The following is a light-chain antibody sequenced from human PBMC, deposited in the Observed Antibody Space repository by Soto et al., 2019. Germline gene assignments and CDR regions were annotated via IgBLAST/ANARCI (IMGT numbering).Light chain of an antibody. V-gene: IGKV1-5*01. J-gene: IGKJ1*01. Sequence: MTQSPSTLSASVGDRVTITCRASQSISSWLAWYQQKPGKAPKLLIYDASSLESGVPSRFSGSGSGTEFTLTISSLQPDDFATYYCQQYNSYSQTFGQGTKVEIK. CDR3: QQYNSYSQT. CDR2: DAS. CDR1: QSISSW.